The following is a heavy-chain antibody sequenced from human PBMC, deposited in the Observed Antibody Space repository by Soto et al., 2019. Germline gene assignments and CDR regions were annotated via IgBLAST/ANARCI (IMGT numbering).Heavy chain of an antibody. CDR2: ISAYNGNT. D-gene: IGHD3-3*01. J-gene: IGHJ5*02. V-gene: IGHV1-18*01. Sequence: ASVKVSCNASGYTFTSYFISWVRQAPGQGLEWMGWISAYNGNTNYAQKLQGRVTMTTDTSTSTAYMELRSLRSDDTAVYYCARVSYDFWSPFDPWGQGTLVTVSS. CDR3: ARVSYDFWSPFDP. CDR1: GYTFTSYF.